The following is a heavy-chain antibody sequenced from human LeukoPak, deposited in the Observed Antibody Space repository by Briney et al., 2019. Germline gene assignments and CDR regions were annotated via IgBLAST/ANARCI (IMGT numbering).Heavy chain of an antibody. CDR3: AKAVGRRDYYYYMDV. Sequence: PGGSLRLSCAASGFTFSSYGMSWVRQAPGKGLEWVSAISGSGGSTYYADSVKGRFTISRDNSKNTLYLQMNSLRAEDTAVYYCAKAVGRRDYYYYMDVWGKGTTVTISS. D-gene: IGHD1-26*01. V-gene: IGHV3-23*01. J-gene: IGHJ6*03. CDR1: GFTFSSYG. CDR2: ISGSGGST.